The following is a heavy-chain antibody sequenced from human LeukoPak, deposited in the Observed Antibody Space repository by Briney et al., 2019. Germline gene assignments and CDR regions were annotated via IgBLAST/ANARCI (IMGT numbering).Heavy chain of an antibody. CDR1: GDSINSLDL. CDR3: AGLVGRYSSGLYYYYFDY. CDR2: MYLSGTT. V-gene: IGHV4-4*02. Sequence: PSETLSLTCTVSGDSINSLDLWSWVRQPPGQGLEWIGEMYLSGTTHSNPSVKSRVTISIDKSKNQFFLNLSSVTAADTAVYYCAGLVGRYSSGLYYYYFDYWGQGTLVTVSS. D-gene: IGHD3-22*01. J-gene: IGHJ4*02.